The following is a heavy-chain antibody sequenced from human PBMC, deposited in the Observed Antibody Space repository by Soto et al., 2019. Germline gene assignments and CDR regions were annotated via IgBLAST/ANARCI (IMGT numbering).Heavy chain of an antibody. CDR3: ARERILPSIAATAGVRYYYYYGMDV. Sequence: QVQLVESGGGVVQPGRSLRLSCAASGFTFSSYAMHWVRQAPGKGLEWVAVISYDGSNKYYADSVKGRFTISRDNSKNTLYLQMNSLRAEDTAVYYCARERILPSIAATAGVRYYYYYGMDVWGQGTTVTVSS. V-gene: IGHV3-30-3*01. CDR1: GFTFSSYA. D-gene: IGHD6-6*01. J-gene: IGHJ6*02. CDR2: ISYDGSNK.